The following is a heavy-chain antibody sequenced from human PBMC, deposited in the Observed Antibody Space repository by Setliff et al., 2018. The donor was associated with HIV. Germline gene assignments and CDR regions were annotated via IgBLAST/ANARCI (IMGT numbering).Heavy chain of an antibody. Sequence: ASVKVSCKASGYTFTSYDINWVRQATGQGLEWMGWMNPNSGNTGYSQKFHDRVTMTRDTSITSAYMELSSLTSEDTAMYFCARDATSEGYMDVWGKGTTVTVSS. V-gene: IGHV1-8*02. CDR1: GYTFTSYD. J-gene: IGHJ6*03. CDR3: ARDATSEGYMDV. CDR2: MNPNSGNT.